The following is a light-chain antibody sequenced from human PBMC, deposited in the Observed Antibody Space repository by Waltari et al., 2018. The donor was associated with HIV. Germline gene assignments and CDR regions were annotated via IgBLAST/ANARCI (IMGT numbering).Light chain of an antibody. CDR2: KDK. Sequence: SYELTQTPSVSVSPGQTARIPCSGDALPSQYGYWYQQRPGQAPVLVIYKDKERPSGIPERFAGSSSGTTVTLIISGGQAEDEADYFCQSADNTGGNWVFGGGTKLTVL. J-gene: IGLJ3*02. CDR1: ALPSQY. CDR3: QSADNTGGNWV. V-gene: IGLV3-25*03.